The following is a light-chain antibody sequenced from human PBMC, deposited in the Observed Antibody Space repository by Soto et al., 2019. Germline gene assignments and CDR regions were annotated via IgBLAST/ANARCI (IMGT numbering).Light chain of an antibody. CDR1: QNIRTY. Sequence: DIQMTQSPSSLSASVGDRVTITCQASQNIRTYLNWYQQKPGQAPKLLIDDASNVGIGVPSRFSGSGSGTDFTFTISTLQPEDIATYYCPKYDDLPFPFGPGTKVDIK. V-gene: IGKV1-33*01. CDR3: PKYDDLPFP. CDR2: DAS. J-gene: IGKJ3*01.